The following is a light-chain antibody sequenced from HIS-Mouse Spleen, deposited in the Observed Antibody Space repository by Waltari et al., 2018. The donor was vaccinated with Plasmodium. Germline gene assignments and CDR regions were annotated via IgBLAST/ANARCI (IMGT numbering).Light chain of an antibody. CDR3: QQDNNWPPT. V-gene: IGKV3-15*01. CDR1: QSVSST. J-gene: IGKJ1*01. Sequence: EIVMTQSPATLSVSPGERATLSCRASQSVSSTLAWYQQKPGQAPGLRIYGASTRATGIPDRFSGSGSGTEFTLTISSMQSEDFAVYYCQQDNNWPPTCGQGTKVEIK. CDR2: GAS.